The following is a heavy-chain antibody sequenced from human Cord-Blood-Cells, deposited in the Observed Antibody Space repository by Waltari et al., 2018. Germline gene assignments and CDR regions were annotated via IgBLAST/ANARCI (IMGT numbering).Heavy chain of an antibody. Sequence: QVQLQESGPGMGKPSETLSLTCTVSGGSISSYYWRWIRQPAGKGLEWIGRIYTSGSTNYNPSLKSRVTMSVDTSKNQFSLKLSSVTAADTAVYYCARDPTWSDAFDIWGQGTMVTVSS. CDR1: GGSISSYY. J-gene: IGHJ3*02. V-gene: IGHV4-4*07. CDR3: ARDPTWSDAFDI. D-gene: IGHD2-8*02. CDR2: IYTSGST.